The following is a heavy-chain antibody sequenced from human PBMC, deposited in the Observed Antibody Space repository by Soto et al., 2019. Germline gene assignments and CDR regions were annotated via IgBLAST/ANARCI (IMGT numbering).Heavy chain of an antibody. V-gene: IGHV1-69*06. J-gene: IGHJ5*02. D-gene: IGHD2-15*01. CDR2: IIPIFGTA. CDR3: ARSIYCSGGSCYFWWFDP. CDR1: GGTFSSYA. Sequence: GASVKVSCKASGGTFSSYAISWVRQAPGQGLEWMGGIIPIFGTANYAQKFQGRVTITADKSTSTAYMELSSLRSEDTAVYYCARSIYCSGGSCYFWWFDPWGQGTLVTVSS.